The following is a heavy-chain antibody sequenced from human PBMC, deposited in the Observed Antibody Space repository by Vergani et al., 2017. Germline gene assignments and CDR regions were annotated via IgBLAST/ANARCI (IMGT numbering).Heavy chain of an antibody. Sequence: QVQLVQSGAEVKKPGSSVKVSCKASGGTFSSYAISWVRQAPGQGREWMGRISPIFGTANYAQKFQGRVTITADESTRTAYMELSSLRSEDTAVYYCARAGSYYYDSLDYWGQGTLVTVSS. J-gene: IGHJ4*02. CDR2: ISPIFGTA. CDR3: ARAGSYYYDSLDY. D-gene: IGHD3-22*01. CDR1: GGTFSSYA. V-gene: IGHV1-69*15.